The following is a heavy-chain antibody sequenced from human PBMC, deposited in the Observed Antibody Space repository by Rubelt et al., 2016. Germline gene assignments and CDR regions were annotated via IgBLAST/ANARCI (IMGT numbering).Heavy chain of an antibody. D-gene: IGHD6-19*01. CDR2: IKQDGYET. Sequence: EAQLVESGGGLIQPGGSLRLSCAASGFIFNDYWMSWVRQAPGKGLEWVANIKQDGYETYYVDSVKGRFTISRDNAKNSLDRQMNSLRAEDTAWYYCVGVRTGSSGWSAWGQGTLVTVSS. V-gene: IGHV3-7*03. CDR1: GFIFNDYW. J-gene: IGHJ5*02. CDR3: VGVRTGSSGWSA.